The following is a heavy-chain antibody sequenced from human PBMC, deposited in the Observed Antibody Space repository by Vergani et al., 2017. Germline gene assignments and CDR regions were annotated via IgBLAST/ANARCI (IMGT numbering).Heavy chain of an antibody. CDR1: GGSITSSSYY. V-gene: IGHV4-61*05. D-gene: IGHD2-8*02. J-gene: IGHJ4*02. CDR3: ARYLCPGGSCIGFDY. CDR2: IYYTGDT. Sequence: QLHLQESGPGLVKPSETLSLTCTVSGGSITSSSYYWGWIRQPPGKGLDWVGYIYYTGDTRSNPSLTSRISMSLDTSRSQFSLTVKSVTVADTAVYYCARYLCPGGSCIGFDYWGQGILVTVSS.